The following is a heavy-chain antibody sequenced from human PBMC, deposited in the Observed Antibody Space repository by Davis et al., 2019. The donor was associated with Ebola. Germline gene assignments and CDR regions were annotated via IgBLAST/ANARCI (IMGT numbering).Heavy chain of an antibody. D-gene: IGHD2-2*02. J-gene: IGHJ4*02. Sequence: PGGSLRLSCVASGFTFSSYGMSWVRQAPGKGLEWFAIISGSGGSTHYVDSVKGRFTISRDNSKNSLYLQMNSLRAEDTAVYYCARAPDKAYQALYRCFDYWGQGTLVTVSS. CDR1: GFTFSSYG. CDR2: ISGSGGST. CDR3: ARAPDKAYQALYRCFDY. V-gene: IGHV3-23*01.